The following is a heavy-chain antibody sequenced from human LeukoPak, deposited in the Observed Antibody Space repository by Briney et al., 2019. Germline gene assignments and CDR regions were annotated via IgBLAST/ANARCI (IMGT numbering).Heavy chain of an antibody. D-gene: IGHD2-8*01. CDR3: TRAGNGLDY. J-gene: IGHJ4*02. V-gene: IGHV3-73*01. CDR1: GFTFSGSA. CDR2: IRSKANSYAT. Sequence: GGSLRLSCAASGFTFSGSAMHWVRQASGKGLEWVGRIRSKANSYATAYAASVKGRFTISRDDSRNTAYLQMNSLKTEDTAVYYCTRAGNGLDYWGQGTLVTVSS.